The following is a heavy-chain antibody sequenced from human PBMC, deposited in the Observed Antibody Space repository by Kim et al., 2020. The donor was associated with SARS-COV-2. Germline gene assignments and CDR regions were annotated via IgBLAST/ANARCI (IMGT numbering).Heavy chain of an antibody. J-gene: IGHJ5*02. CDR3: ARDGAYYDFWSVSGYVDP. D-gene: IGHD3-3*01. V-gene: IGHV1-18*01. CDR2: ISAYNGNT. Sequence: ASVKVSCKASGYTFTSYGISWVRQAPGQGLEWMGWISAYNGNTNYAQKLQGRVTMTTDTSTSTAYMELRSLRSDDTAVYYCARDGAYYDFWSVSGYVDPWGQGTLVTVSS. CDR1: GYTFTSYG.